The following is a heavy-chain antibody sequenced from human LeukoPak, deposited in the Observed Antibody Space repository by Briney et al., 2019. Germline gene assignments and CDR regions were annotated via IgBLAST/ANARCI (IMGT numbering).Heavy chain of an antibody. Sequence: GGSLRLSCAASGFTFSSYEMNWVRQAPGKWLEWVSYISSSGSTIYYADSVKGRFTISRDNAKNSLYLQMNSLRAEDTAVYYCACLKWELRSHGMDVWGQGTTVTVSS. CDR1: GFTFSSYE. CDR2: ISSSGSTI. D-gene: IGHD1-26*01. J-gene: IGHJ6*02. V-gene: IGHV3-48*03. CDR3: ACLKWELRSHGMDV.